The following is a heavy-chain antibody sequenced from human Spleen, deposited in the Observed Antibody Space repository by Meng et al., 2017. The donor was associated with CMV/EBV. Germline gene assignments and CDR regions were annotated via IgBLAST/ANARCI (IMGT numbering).Heavy chain of an antibody. CDR1: GDTVSSISVT. Sequence: SQTLSLTCVISGDTVSSISVTWNWIRQSPSRGLEWLGRTYYRSGWHNDYADSVQGRMIIDPDTSKNQFSLQLNSVTPEDTAVYYCAREPYYFDGSGYYPEYSYHGLDVWGQGTTVTVSS. CDR3: AREPYYFDGSGYYPEYSYHGLDV. J-gene: IGHJ6*02. V-gene: IGHV6-1*01. D-gene: IGHD3-22*01. CDR2: TYYRSGWHN.